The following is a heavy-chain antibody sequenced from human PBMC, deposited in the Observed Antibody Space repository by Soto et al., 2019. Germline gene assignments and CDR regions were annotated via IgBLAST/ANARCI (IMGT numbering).Heavy chain of an antibody. Sequence: GESLKISCKGSGYSFTSYWIGWVRQMPGKGLEWMGIIYPGGSDTRYSPSFQGQVTISADKSISTAYLQWSSLKASDTAMYYCARPGITGTKITNSFDPWGQGTLVTVSS. V-gene: IGHV5-51*01. CDR2: IYPGGSDT. CDR3: ARPGITGTKITNSFDP. CDR1: GYSFTSYW. J-gene: IGHJ5*02. D-gene: IGHD1-20*01.